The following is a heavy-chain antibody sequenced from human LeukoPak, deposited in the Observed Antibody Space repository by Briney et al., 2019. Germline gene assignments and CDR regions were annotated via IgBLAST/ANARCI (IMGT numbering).Heavy chain of an antibody. D-gene: IGHD2-21*02. CDR1: GYTFTSYA. CDR2: INTNTGNP. CDR3: ARWREGNCGGDCWYFDY. Sequence: ASVKVSCKASGYTFTSYAMNWVRQAPGQGLEWMGWINTNTGNPTYAQGFTGRFVFSLDTSVSTAYLQISRLKAEDTAVYCCARWREGNCGGDCWYFDYWGQGTLVTVSS. V-gene: IGHV7-4-1*02. J-gene: IGHJ4*02.